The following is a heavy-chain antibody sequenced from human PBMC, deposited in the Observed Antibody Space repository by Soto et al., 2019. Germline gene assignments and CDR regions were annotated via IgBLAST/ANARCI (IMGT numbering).Heavy chain of an antibody. CDR2: IYYSGST. CDR3: ARTSRVYNWFDP. D-gene: IGHD2-8*01. V-gene: IGHV4-59*08. Sequence: QVQLQESGPGLGKPSETLSLTCTVSGGSISSYYWSWIRQPPGKGLEWIGYIYYSGSTNYNPSLTRRVTISVDTSNNQFSLKLSSVAAADTAVYYCARTSRVYNWFDPWGQGTLVVVSS. CDR1: GGSISSYY. J-gene: IGHJ5*02.